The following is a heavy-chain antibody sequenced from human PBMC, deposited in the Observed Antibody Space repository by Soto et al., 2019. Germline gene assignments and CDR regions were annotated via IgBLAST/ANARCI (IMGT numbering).Heavy chain of an antibody. J-gene: IGHJ4*02. CDR2: IWCDGSNK. CDR3: AKDLTACSGGSCSV. Sequence: PGGSLRLSCAASGFTFSSYGMHWVRQAPGRGLEWVAGIWCDGSNKGYADSVKGRFTISRDNAKNSLYLQMNSLRAEDTALYYCAKDLTACSGGSCSVWGQGTLVTVSS. D-gene: IGHD2-15*01. V-gene: IGHV3-33*03. CDR1: GFTFSSYG.